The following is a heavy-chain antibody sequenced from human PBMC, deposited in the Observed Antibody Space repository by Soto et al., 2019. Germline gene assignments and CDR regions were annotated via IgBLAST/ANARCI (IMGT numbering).Heavy chain of an antibody. D-gene: IGHD2-21*02. CDR2: IKSKTDGGTT. CDR1: GFTFSSYS. Sequence: PGGSLRLSCAASGFTFSSYSMSWVRQAPGKGLEWVGRIKSKTDGGTTDYAAPVKGRFTISRDDSKNTLYLQINSLKTEDTAVYFCTTGVTSRGMDVWGQGTTVTVSS. CDR3: TTGVTSRGMDV. V-gene: IGHV3-15*01. J-gene: IGHJ6*02.